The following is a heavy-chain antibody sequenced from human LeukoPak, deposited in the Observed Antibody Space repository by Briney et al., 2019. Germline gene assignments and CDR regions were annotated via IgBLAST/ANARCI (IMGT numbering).Heavy chain of an antibody. V-gene: IGHV4-34*01. J-gene: IGHJ4*02. D-gene: IGHD2-15*01. CDR1: GGSFSGYY. CDR2: INHSGST. CDR3: ARGGGYCSGGSCYS. Sequence: TSETLSLTCAVYGGSFSGYYWSWIRQPPGKGLEWVWEINHSGSTNYNPSLKSRVTISVDTSKNQFSLKLSSVTAADTAVYYCARGGGYCSGGSCYSWGQGTLVTVSS.